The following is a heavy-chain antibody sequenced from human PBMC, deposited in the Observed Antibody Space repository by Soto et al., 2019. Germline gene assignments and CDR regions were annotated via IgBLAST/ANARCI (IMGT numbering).Heavy chain of an antibody. J-gene: IGHJ5*02. V-gene: IGHV4-4*02. CDR3: ARVLTFPYYDILTGYSTPIRWFDP. CDR1: GGSISSSNW. D-gene: IGHD3-9*01. Sequence: SETLSLTCAVSGGSISSSNWWSWVRQPPGKGLEWIGEIYHSGSTNYNPSLKSRVTISVDKSKNQFSLKPSSVTAADTAVYYCARVLTFPYYDILTGYSTPIRWFDPWGQGTQVTVSS. CDR2: IYHSGST.